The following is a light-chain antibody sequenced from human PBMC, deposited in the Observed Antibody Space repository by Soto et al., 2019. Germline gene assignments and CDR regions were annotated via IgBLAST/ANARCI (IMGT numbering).Light chain of an antibody. Sequence: EIVMTQSPATLSVSPGERATLSCRASQSISSSLAWYQQKPGRAPRLLIYGASSRVTGIPARFSGSGSGTEFTLTISSLQSEDFAVYYCQQRDNWPYTFGQGTKPEIK. J-gene: IGKJ2*01. CDR3: QQRDNWPYT. V-gene: IGKV3-15*01. CDR1: QSISSS. CDR2: GAS.